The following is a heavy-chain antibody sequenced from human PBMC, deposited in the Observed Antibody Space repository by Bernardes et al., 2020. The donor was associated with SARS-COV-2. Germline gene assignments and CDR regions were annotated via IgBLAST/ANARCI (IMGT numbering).Heavy chain of an antibody. Sequence: GGSLRLSCAASGFTFRSIGPNWVRQAPGKGLEWVSLISGSGDNTNYADSVRGRFTISRDNSKNTVFLQMNSLRADDTALYYCVKGGGGNFDAWGQGILVTVSS. D-gene: IGHD3-16*01. CDR2: ISGSGDNT. J-gene: IGHJ4*02. V-gene: IGHV3-23*01. CDR1: GFTFRSIG. CDR3: VKGGGGNFDA.